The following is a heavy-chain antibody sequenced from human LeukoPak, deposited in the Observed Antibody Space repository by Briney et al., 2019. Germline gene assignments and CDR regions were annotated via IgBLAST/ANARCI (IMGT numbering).Heavy chain of an antibody. J-gene: IGHJ6*03. CDR2: IRYDGSNK. V-gene: IGHV3-30*02. D-gene: IGHD1-26*01. Sequence: GGSLRLSCAASGFTFSSYGMHWVRQAPGKGLEWVAFIRYDGSNKYYADSVKGRFTISRDNSKNTPYLQMNSLRAEDTAVYYCAKDDSGSYYPYYYYMDVWGKGTTVTISS. CDR1: GFTFSSYG. CDR3: AKDDSGSYYPYYYYMDV.